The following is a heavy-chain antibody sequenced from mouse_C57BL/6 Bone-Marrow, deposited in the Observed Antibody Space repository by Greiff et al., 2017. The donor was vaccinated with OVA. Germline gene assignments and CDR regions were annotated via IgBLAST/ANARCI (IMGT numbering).Heavy chain of an antibody. CDR2: IDPETGGT. J-gene: IGHJ3*01. V-gene: IGHV1-15*01. D-gene: IGHD2-3*01. Sequence: VQVVESGAELVRPGASVTLSCKASGYTFTDYEMHWVKQTPVHGLEWIGAIDPETGGTAYNQKFKGKAILTADKSSSTAYMELRSLTSEDSAVYYCTRGGWLLPWFAYWGQGTLVTVSA. CDR1: GYTFTDYE. CDR3: TRGGWLLPWFAY.